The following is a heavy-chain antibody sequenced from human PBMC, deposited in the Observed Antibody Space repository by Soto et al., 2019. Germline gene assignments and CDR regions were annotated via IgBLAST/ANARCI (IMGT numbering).Heavy chain of an antibody. CDR3: ARAQSAITIFGVVIRSFDP. D-gene: IGHD3-3*01. J-gene: IGHJ5*02. CDR2: IYYSGST. CDR1: GGSISSYY. Sequence: PSETLSLTCTVSGGSISSYYWSWIRQPPGKGLEWIGYIYYSGSTNYNPSLKSRVTISVGTSKNQFSLKLSSVTAADTAVYYCARAQSAITIFGVVIRSFDPWGQGTLVTV. V-gene: IGHV4-59*01.